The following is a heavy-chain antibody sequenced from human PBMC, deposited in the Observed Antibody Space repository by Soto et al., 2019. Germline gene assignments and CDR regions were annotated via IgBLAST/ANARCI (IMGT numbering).Heavy chain of an antibody. D-gene: IGHD2-15*01. CDR3: ARFIVEVVAARYCYYGMDV. CDR1: GYSFTSYW. Sequence: GESPKISCKVSGYSFTSYWIGWVRQMPGKGLEWMGIIYPGDSDTRYSPSFQGQVTNSADKSISTAYLQWSSLKASDTAMYYCARFIVEVVAARYCYYGMDVWGQGTTVTVSS. V-gene: IGHV5-51*01. J-gene: IGHJ6*02. CDR2: IYPGDSDT.